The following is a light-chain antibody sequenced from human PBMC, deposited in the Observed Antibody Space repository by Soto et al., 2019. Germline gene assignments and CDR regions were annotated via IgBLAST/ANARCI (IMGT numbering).Light chain of an antibody. CDR3: QQLNGYQLA. CDR2: SAS. J-gene: IGKJ4*01. Sequence: DIQLTQSPSFLSAFVGDTVTITCRASQAMSTYLAWYQQKPGKVPKLLIRSASTLQSGVPPRFSGGGSGTDFTLTISTLQPDDSGIYYCQQLNGYQLAFGGGTNVEI. CDR1: QAMSTY. V-gene: IGKV1-9*01.